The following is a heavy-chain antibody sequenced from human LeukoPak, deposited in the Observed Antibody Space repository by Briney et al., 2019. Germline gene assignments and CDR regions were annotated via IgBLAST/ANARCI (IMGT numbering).Heavy chain of an antibody. V-gene: IGHV3-53*01. CDR3: ARVYGDSYFDD. J-gene: IGHJ4*02. Sequence: GGSLRLSCAASGFTVSSNYMSWVRQAPGKGLEWVSIIYSGGSTYYADSVKGRFTISRDNSKNTLYLQMNSLRAEDTAVYYCARVYGDSYFDDWGQGTLVTVSS. CDR2: IYSGGST. D-gene: IGHD4-17*01. CDR1: GFTVSSNY.